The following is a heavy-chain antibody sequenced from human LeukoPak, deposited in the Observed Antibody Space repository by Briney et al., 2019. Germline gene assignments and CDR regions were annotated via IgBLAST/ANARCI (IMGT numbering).Heavy chain of an antibody. CDR3: ASQSPRAYCSGGSCYYDAFDI. CDR1: GGTFSSYA. CDR2: IIPIFGTA. J-gene: IGHJ3*02. V-gene: IGHV1-69*01. D-gene: IGHD2-15*01. Sequence: SVKVSCKASGGTFSSYAISWVRQAPGQGLEWMGGIIPIFGTANYAQKFQGRVTITADESTSTAYMELSSLRSEDTAVYYCASQSPRAYCSGGSCYYDAFDIWGQGTMATVSS.